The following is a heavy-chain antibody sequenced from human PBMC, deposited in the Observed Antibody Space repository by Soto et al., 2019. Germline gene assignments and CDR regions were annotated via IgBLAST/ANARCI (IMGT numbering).Heavy chain of an antibody. Sequence: EVQLVESGGGLIQRGGSLRLSCAASGFTFSRYWMHWVRQAPGKGLVWVSHINSDGSTTTSADSVKGRFTISRDNAKNTLNLQMNSLRAKDTAVYYCARDLTGNEDYWGQGTLVTVSS. J-gene: IGHJ4*02. V-gene: IGHV3-74*01. CDR2: INSDGSTT. CDR1: GFTFSRYW. CDR3: ARDLTGNEDY. D-gene: IGHD3-9*01.